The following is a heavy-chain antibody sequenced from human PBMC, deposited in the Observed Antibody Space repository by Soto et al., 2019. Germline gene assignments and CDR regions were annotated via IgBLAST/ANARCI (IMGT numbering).Heavy chain of an antibody. J-gene: IGHJ6*02. CDR3: AVAMVREILIFESSGMHV. V-gene: IGHV1-69*01. CDR2: IIPNFDTP. CDR1: GGSFNNYA. Sequence: QVQLVQSGSEVKMPGSSVKVSCKTSGGSFNNYAVSWVRQAPGQGLEWMGGIIPNFDTPNYAQKFQDRVTIIADESTSTVYMELRSLRSNDTAVYYCAVAMVREILIFESSGMHVWGQGTTVIVSS. D-gene: IGHD3-10*01.